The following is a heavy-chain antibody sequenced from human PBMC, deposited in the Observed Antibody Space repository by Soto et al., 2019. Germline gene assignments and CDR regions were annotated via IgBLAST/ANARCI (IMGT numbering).Heavy chain of an antibody. CDR1: GGSVNNNDYH. CDR3: AREPGSGSL. J-gene: IGHJ1*01. D-gene: IGHD1-26*01. CDR2: MHYSGST. V-gene: IGHV4-30-4*01. Sequence: SETLSLTCTVSGGSVNNNDYHWSWIRQPPGKGLEWIGNMHYSGSTGYNPSLRSRVSMSVDTSKNHFSLKMNSVTPADTAVYYCAREPGSGSLWGQGTLVTVSS.